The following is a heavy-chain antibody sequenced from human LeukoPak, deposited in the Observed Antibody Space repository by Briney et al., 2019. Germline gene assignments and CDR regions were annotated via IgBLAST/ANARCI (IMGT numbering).Heavy chain of an antibody. D-gene: IGHD6-13*01. CDR1: GGTFSSYA. J-gene: IGHJ5*01. Sequence: GASVKVSCKASGGTFSSYAISWVRQAPGQGLEWMGRIIPILGIANYAQKFQGRVTITADKSTSTAYMELSSLRSEDTAVYYCARDSGYSSSWYACWGQGTLVTVSS. CDR3: ARDSGYSSSWYAC. CDR2: IIPILGIA. V-gene: IGHV1-69*04.